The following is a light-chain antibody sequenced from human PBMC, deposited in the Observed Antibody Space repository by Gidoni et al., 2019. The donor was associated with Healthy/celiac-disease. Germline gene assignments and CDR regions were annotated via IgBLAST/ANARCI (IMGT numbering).Light chain of an antibody. CDR2: QDS. Sequence: SYELTQPPSVSVSPGQTASITCSGDKLGDKYACWYQQKPGQSSVLVIYQDSKRPSGIPERFSGSNSGNTATLTISGTQAMDEADYYCQAWDSSTRVFGTGTKVT. V-gene: IGLV3-1*01. CDR3: QAWDSSTRV. J-gene: IGLJ1*01. CDR1: KLGDKY.